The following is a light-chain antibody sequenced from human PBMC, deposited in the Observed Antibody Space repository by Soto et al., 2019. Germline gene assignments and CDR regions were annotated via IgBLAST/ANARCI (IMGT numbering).Light chain of an antibody. Sequence: DFQMTQSPSTLSASVGDRVTITCRASQNINRWLAWYQQKPGKAPKLLIYTASRLEGGVPSRFSGSGSGTEFTLTISSLQPDDFATYYCQQYNSYPWTFGQGTKVEIQ. CDR3: QQYNSYPWT. J-gene: IGKJ1*01. CDR2: TAS. V-gene: IGKV1-5*03. CDR1: QNINRW.